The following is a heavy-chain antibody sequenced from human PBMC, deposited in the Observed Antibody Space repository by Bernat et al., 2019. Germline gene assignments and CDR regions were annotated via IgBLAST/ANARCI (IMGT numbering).Heavy chain of an antibody. V-gene: IGHV1-69*01. CDR2: IIPIFGTA. D-gene: IGHD2-15*01. CDR1: GGTFSSYA. J-gene: IGHJ6*03. Sequence: VQLVESGAEVKKPGSSVKVSCKASGGTFSSYAISWVRQAPGQGLEWMGGIIPIFGTANYAQKFQGRVTITADESTSTAYMELSSLRSEDTAVYYCARGRRDCSGGSCYSQNYYYYMDVWGKGTTVTVSS. CDR3: ARGRRDCSGGSCYSQNYYYYMDV.